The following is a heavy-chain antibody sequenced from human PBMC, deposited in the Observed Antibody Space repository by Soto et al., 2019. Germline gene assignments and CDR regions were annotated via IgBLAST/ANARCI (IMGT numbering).Heavy chain of an antibody. V-gene: IGHV3-48*02. CDR3: VRGVITTAGPNWFEP. J-gene: IGHJ5*02. D-gene: IGHD6-13*01. CDR2: ISISSNTI. Sequence: PGGSLRLSCAASVFTFSSYSMSLVRQAPGKGLECISYISISSNTIYYADSVKGRFSISRDNAENSLYLQMNSLRDEDTAVYFCVRGVITTAGPNWFEPWGQGTMVTVSS. CDR1: VFTFSSYS.